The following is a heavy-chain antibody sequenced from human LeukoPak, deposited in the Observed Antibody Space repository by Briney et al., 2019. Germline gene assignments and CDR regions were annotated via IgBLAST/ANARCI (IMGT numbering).Heavy chain of an antibody. CDR2: IKSKTEGGTM. CDR1: GFPFSTIW. J-gene: IGHJ4*02. CDR3: TTGNSLGRDGNYFFDF. D-gene: IGHD1-7*01. V-gene: IGHV3-15*01. Sequence: SGGSLRLSCAASGFPFSTIWMNWVRHAPGKGLEWVGRIKSKTEGGTMDYAAPVKGRFTISRDDSKNTLYLQMNSLKTEDTAVYYCTTGNSLGRDGNYFFDFWGPGTLVTVSS.